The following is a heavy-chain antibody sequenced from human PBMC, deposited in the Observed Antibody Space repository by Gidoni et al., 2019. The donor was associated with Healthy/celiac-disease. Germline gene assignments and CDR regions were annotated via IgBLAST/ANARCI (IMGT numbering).Heavy chain of an antibody. CDR3: ARTKIVGARPGWYFDL. Sequence: QVQLQQWGAGLLKPSETLSLTCAVYGGSFSGYYWSWIRQPPGKGLEWIGEINHSGSTNYNPSLKSRVTISVDTSKNQFSLKLSSVTAADTAVYYCARTKIVGARPGWYFDLWGRGTLVTVSS. V-gene: IGHV4-34*01. CDR1: GGSFSGYY. CDR2: INHSGST. D-gene: IGHD1-26*01. J-gene: IGHJ2*01.